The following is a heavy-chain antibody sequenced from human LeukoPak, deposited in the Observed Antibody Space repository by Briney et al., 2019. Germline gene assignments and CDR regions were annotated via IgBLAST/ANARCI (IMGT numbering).Heavy chain of an antibody. Sequence: GESLKISCKDSRYSFTISWIAWVRQMPGKGLEWMGIIYPGDSDTRYSPSFQGQVTISVDKSISTAYLQWSSLKASDTAMYYRARLPYYDTSGYLDYWGQGTLVIVSS. J-gene: IGHJ4*02. V-gene: IGHV5-51*01. D-gene: IGHD3-22*01. CDR2: IYPGDSDT. CDR1: RYSFTISW. CDR3: ARLPYYDTSGYLDY.